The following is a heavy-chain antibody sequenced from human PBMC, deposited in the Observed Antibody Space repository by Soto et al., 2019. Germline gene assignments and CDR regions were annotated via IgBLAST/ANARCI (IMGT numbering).Heavy chain of an antibody. CDR3: ARQKLWMATINNDAFDI. CDR1: GYTFNKYW. D-gene: IGHD2-21*01. J-gene: IGHJ3*02. V-gene: IGHV5-51*01. Sequence: GESLKISCKGSGYTFNKYWIAWVRQMPGQGLEWMGIIYPGDSDTTYSPSVQGHVTISVDESINTAYLQWASLEASDTAMYYCARQKLWMATINNDAFDIWGQGTMVTVSS. CDR2: IYPGDSDT.